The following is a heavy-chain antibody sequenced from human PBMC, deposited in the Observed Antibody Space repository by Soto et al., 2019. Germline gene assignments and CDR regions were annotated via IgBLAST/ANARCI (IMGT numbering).Heavy chain of an antibody. CDR2: ISGNNGNT. J-gene: IGHJ4*02. V-gene: IGHV1-18*04. CDR1: GYTFTSYG. D-gene: IGHD5-12*01. CDR3: ASCGSSGYAFSGYCVY. Sequence: ASVKVSCKASGYTFTSYGISWVRQAPGQGLEWMGWISGNNGNTNYAQRLQGRVTMTTDTPTRTAYMELRSLRSDDTAVYYCASCGSSGYAFSGYCVYWGQGPLVTVSS.